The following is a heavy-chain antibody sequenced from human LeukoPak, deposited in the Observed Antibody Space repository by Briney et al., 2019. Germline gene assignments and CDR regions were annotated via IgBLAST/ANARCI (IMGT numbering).Heavy chain of an antibody. CDR2: IIPIFGTA. J-gene: IGHJ3*02. D-gene: IGHD5-12*01. Sequence: GSSVKVSCKASGGTFSSYAISWVRQAPGQGLEWMGRIIPIFGTANYAQKFQGRVTITTDESTSTAYMELSSLRSEDTAVYYCARRGYSGYDKNGGAFDIWGQGTMVTVSS. V-gene: IGHV1-69*05. CDR1: GGTFSSYA. CDR3: ARRGYSGYDKNGGAFDI.